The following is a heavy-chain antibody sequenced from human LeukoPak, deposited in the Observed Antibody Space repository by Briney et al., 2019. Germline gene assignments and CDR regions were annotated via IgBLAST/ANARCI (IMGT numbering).Heavy chain of an antibody. D-gene: IGHD4-17*01. V-gene: IGHV3-30*18. J-gene: IGHJ4*02. Sequence: PGRSLRLSCAASGFTFSSYGMHWVRQAPGKGMEWVAVLSYDGSNKYYADSVKGRSTISRDNSKNTLYLQMNSLRAGDTAVYYCAKDPTTDHWGQGTLVTVSS. CDR2: LSYDGSNK. CDR1: GFTFSSYG. CDR3: AKDPTTDH.